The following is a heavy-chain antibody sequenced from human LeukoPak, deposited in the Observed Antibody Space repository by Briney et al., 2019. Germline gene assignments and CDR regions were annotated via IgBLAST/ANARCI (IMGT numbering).Heavy chain of an antibody. J-gene: IGHJ4*02. Sequence: ASVKVSCKASGYTFTSYDINWVRQATGQGLEWMGWMNPNSGNTGYAQKFQGRVTMTRNTSISTAYMELSSLRSEDTAVYYRARGGYYDSSGQGHVHFDYWGQGTLVTVSS. D-gene: IGHD3-22*01. CDR2: MNPNSGNT. V-gene: IGHV1-8*01. CDR3: ARGGYYDSSGQGHVHFDY. CDR1: GYTFTSYD.